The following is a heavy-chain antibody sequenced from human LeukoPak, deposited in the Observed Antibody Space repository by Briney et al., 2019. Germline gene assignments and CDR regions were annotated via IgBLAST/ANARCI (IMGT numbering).Heavy chain of an antibody. Sequence: SVKVSCKASGFTFTSSAMPWVRQARGQRLEWIGWIVVGSGNTNYAQKFQERVTITRDMSTSTAYMELSSLRSEDTAAYYCAAAYTTSSWYYGMDVWGKGTTVTVSS. J-gene: IGHJ6*04. CDR2: IVVGSGNT. CDR1: GFTFTSSA. D-gene: IGHD6-13*01. V-gene: IGHV1-58*02. CDR3: AAAYTTSSWYYGMDV.